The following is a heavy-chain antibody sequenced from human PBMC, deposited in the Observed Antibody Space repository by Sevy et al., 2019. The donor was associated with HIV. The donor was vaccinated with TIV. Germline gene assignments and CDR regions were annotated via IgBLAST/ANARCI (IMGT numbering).Heavy chain of an antibody. CDR3: AGENAWGRGYS. D-gene: IGHD1-26*01. CDR1: GGSITSLY. Sequence: SETLSLTCTVSGGSITSLYWNWIRQPPGKGLEWIANIYYNGHINYNPSLKSRVTLSLNTSKKQFSLRPSSVTAADTAMYYCAGENAWGRGYSWGQGTLVTVSS. CDR2: IYYNGHI. V-gene: IGHV4-59*08. J-gene: IGHJ4*02.